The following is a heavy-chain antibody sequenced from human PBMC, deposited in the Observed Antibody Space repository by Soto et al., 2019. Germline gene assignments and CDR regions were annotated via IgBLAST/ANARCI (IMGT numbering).Heavy chain of an antibody. CDR1: GFTFSSYS. V-gene: IGHV3-48*02. J-gene: IGHJ6*02. D-gene: IGHD3-22*01. Sequence: GGSLRLSCAASGFTFSSYSMNWVRQAPGKGLEWVSYSSRSSSTIYYADSVKGRFTISRDNSKNSLYLQMNSLRDEDTAVYYCASRWLLESYGMDVWGQGTTVTVSS. CDR3: ASRWLLESYGMDV. CDR2: SSRSSSTI.